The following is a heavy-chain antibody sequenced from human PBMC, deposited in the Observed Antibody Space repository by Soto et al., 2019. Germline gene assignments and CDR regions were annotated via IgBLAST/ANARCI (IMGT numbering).Heavy chain of an antibody. CDR2: IYTSGST. CDR3: ARDRASNSWYDDSFDP. V-gene: IGHV4-4*07. J-gene: IGHJ5*02. CDR1: GGSISSYY. Sequence: SETLSLTCTVSGGSISSYYWSWIRQPAGKGLEWIGRIYTSGSTNYNPSLKSRVTMSVDTSKNQFSLKLSSVTAADTAVYYCARDRASNSWYDDSFDPWGQGTLVTVS. D-gene: IGHD6-13*01.